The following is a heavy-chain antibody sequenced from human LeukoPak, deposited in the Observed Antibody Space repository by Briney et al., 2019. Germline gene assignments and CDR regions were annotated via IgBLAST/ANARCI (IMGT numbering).Heavy chain of an antibody. J-gene: IGHJ4*02. CDR2: ISSSSSYI. CDR3: AREAGEEYSYGSSFNY. D-gene: IGHD5-18*01. Sequence: PGGSLRLSCAASGFTFSSYSMNWVRQAPGKGLEWVSSISSSSSYIYYADSVKGRFTISRDNSKNTLYLQMNSLRAEDTAVYYCAREAGEEYSYGSSFNYWGQGTLVTVSS. V-gene: IGHV3-21*01. CDR1: GFTFSSYS.